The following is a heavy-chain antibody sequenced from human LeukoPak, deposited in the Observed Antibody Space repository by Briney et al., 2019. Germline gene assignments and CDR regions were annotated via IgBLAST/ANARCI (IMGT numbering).Heavy chain of an antibody. CDR3: ARGGEVTMIVVVISDAFDI. CDR1: GYTFTSYD. J-gene: IGHJ3*02. CDR2: MNPNSGNT. D-gene: IGHD3-22*01. Sequence: GASVKVSCKASGYTFTSYDINWVRQATGQGLEWMGWMNPNSGNTGYAQKFQGRVSMPRDTSISTAYMWMSSLRSEDTAVYYCARGGEVTMIVVVISDAFDIWGKGTMVTVSS. V-gene: IGHV1-8*01.